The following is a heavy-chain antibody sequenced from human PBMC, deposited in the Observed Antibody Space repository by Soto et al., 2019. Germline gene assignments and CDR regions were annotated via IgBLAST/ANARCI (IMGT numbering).Heavy chain of an antibody. CDR2: ISYDGSNN. J-gene: IGHJ6*02. V-gene: IGHV3-30*18. Sequence: QVQLVESGGGVVQPGRSLRLSCAASGFTFSSYGMHWVRQAPGKGLEWVAVISYDGSNNYYADSVKGRFTISRDNSKNTLYLQMNSLRAEDTAVYYCAKQLYSYCPRHYYYGMAVWGHGTTVTVSS. CDR3: AKQLYSYCPRHYYYGMAV. CDR1: GFTFSSYG. D-gene: IGHD5-18*01.